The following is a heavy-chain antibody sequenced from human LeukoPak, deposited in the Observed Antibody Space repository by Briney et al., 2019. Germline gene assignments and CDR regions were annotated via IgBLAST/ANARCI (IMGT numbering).Heavy chain of an antibody. D-gene: IGHD1-26*01. Sequence: PGGSLRLSCAASGFTFSNHWMSWVRQAPGKGPEWVANIHQDGSEKYYVDSVEGRFTIFRDNAKNSLYLQMDSLRAEDTAIYYCARDKVVGATYFDYWGQGTLVTVSS. CDR1: GFTFSNHW. CDR3: ARDKVVGATYFDY. CDR2: IHQDGSEK. J-gene: IGHJ4*02. V-gene: IGHV3-7*01.